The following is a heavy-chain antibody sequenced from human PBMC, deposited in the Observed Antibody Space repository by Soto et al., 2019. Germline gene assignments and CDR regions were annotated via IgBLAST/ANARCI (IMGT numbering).Heavy chain of an antibody. J-gene: IGHJ4*02. D-gene: IGHD5-12*01. CDR3: ARRHIAMDYFDA. V-gene: IGHV5-51*01. Sequence: EVQLVQSGAEVKKSGESLKISCKASGYSFTSHHIGWVRQVPGKGLEWMGVIYPGDSQTTYSPAFRGQVTFSADRSIDTAFLQWGSLKASDTAIYYCARRHIAMDYFDAWGQGSLVTVSS. CDR2: IYPGDSQT. CDR1: GYSFTSHH.